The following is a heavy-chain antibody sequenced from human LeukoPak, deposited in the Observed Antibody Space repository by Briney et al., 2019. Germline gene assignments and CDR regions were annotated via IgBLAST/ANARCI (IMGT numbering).Heavy chain of an antibody. CDR1: GFTFSSYW. V-gene: IGHV3-30*03. CDR2: ISNDGITR. D-gene: IGHD3-22*01. Sequence: PGGSLRLSCAASGFTFSSYWMSWVRQAPGKGLEWVAVISNDGITRFYATSVKGRCTISRDDSKNTVYLQLSSLRVEDTAVYYCVREGYYDSGGPFSGYFDYWGRGDLVTVSS. J-gene: IGHJ4*02. CDR3: VREGYYDSGGPFSGYFDY.